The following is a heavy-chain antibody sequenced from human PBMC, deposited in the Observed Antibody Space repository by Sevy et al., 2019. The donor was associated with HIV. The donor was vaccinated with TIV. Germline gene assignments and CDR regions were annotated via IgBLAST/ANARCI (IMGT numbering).Heavy chain of an antibody. J-gene: IGHJ3*02. D-gene: IGHD3-22*01. CDR1: GFTFDTYT. CDR3: AREGSSPGYYDIAGYGDEAFDI. CDR2: ISFSSSYI. Sequence: GGSLRLSCAASGFTFDTYTMNWVRQAPGKGLEWVSSISFSSSYIYYADSVKGRFTISRDNAKSSLYLQMNSLRADDTAVYYCAREGSSPGYYDIAGYGDEAFDIWGQGTMVTVSS. V-gene: IGHV3-21*01.